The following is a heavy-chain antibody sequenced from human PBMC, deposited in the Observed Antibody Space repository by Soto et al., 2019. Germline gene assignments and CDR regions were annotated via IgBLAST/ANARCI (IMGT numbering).Heavy chain of an antibody. V-gene: IGHV1-2*02. CDR2: INANNGDA. J-gene: IGHJ2*01. Sequence: ASVKVSCKASGYTFTGYYMHLVRQAPGQGLEWMGWINANNGDANHAQNFQGRVTITRDTSATTGYMELSSLRSEDTAVYYCARGYCSGGTCYSGWYLDLWGRGTLVTVSS. CDR3: ARGYCSGGTCYSGWYLDL. D-gene: IGHD2-15*01. CDR1: GYTFTGYY.